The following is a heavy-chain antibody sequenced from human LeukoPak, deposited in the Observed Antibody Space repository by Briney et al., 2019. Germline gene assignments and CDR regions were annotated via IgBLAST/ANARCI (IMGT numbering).Heavy chain of an antibody. Sequence: PSETLSLTCTVSGGSISSYYWSWIRQTPGKGLEWIGYIYYSGTTNYNPSLRSRVAISLDTSENQFSLKLSSVTAADTAVYYCARGEPAFSSGWYTYYFDYWGQGTLVTVSS. J-gene: IGHJ4*02. V-gene: IGHV4-59*01. D-gene: IGHD6-19*01. CDR2: IYYSGTT. CDR3: ARGEPAFSSGWYTYYFDY. CDR1: GGSISSYY.